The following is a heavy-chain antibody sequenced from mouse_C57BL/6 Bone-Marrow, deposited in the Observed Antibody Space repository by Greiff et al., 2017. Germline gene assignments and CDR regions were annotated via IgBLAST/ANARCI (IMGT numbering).Heavy chain of an antibody. V-gene: IGHV5-9*01. D-gene: IGHD2-5*01. Sequence: EVHLVESGGGLVKPGGSLKLSCAASGFTFSSYTMSWVRQTPEKRLEWVATISGGGGNTYYPDSVKGRFTISRDNAKNTLYLQMSSLRSEDTALYYCASPYYSNPFAYWGQGTLVTVSA. CDR1: GFTFSSYT. CDR2: ISGGGGNT. J-gene: IGHJ3*01. CDR3: ASPYYSNPFAY.